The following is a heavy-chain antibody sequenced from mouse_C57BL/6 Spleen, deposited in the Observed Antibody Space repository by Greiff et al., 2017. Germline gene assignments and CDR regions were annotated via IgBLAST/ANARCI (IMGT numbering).Heavy chain of an antibody. CDR3: ARKGFDY. V-gene: IGHV1-54*01. CDR2: INPGSGGT. Sequence: VQLQESGAELVRPGTSVKVSCKASGYAFTNYLIEWVKQRPGQGLEWIGVINPGSGGTNYNEKFKGKATLTADKSSSTAYMQLSSLTSEDSAVYFCARKGFDYWGQGTTLTVSS. J-gene: IGHJ2*01. CDR1: GYAFTNYL.